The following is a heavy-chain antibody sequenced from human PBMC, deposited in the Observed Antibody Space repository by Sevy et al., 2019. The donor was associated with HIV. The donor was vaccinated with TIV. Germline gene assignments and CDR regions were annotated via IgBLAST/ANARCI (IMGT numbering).Heavy chain of an antibody. CDR2: IYNSGST. CDR3: ARESIGAVGDFDY. D-gene: IGHD6-13*01. V-gene: IGHV4-59*01. J-gene: IGHJ4*02. CDR1: GGSISNYF. Sequence: LETLSLTCTVSGGSISNYFWSWIRQPPGKGLEWIGYIYNSGSTNYNPSLKSRVTVSVDTSKNQFSLKLSSVTAADTAVYYCARESIGAVGDFDYWGQGTLVTVSS.